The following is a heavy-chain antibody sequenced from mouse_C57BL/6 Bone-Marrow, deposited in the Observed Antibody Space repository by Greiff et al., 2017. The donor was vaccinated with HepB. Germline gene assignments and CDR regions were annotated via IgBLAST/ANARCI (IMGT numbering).Heavy chain of an antibody. D-gene: IGHD2-4*01. Sequence: EVNLVESGGDLVKPGGSLKLSCAASGFTFSSYGMSWVRQTPDKRLEWVATISSGGSYTYYPDSVKGRFTISRDNAKNTLYLQMSSLKSEDTAMYYCARRGDYDGYFDVWGTGTTVTVSS. CDR1: GFTFSSYG. CDR3: ARRGDYDGYFDV. J-gene: IGHJ1*03. V-gene: IGHV5-6*02. CDR2: ISSGGSYT.